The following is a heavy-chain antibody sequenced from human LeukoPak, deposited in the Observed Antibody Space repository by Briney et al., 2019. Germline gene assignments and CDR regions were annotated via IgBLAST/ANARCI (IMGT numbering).Heavy chain of an antibody. CDR3: ASLTYYDILTGYQYYFDY. V-gene: IGHV4-59*08. CDR1: GGSISSYY. CDR2: IYYSGST. Sequence: SETLSLTCTVSGGSISSYYWSWIRQPPGKGPEWIGYIYYSGSTNYNPSLKSRVTISVDTSKNQFSLKLSSVTAADTAVYYCASLTYYDILTGYQYYFDYWGQGTLVTVSS. J-gene: IGHJ4*02. D-gene: IGHD3-9*01.